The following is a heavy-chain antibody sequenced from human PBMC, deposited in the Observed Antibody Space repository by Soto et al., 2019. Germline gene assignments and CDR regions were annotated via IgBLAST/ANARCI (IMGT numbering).Heavy chain of an antibody. CDR2: ISYDGSNK. Sequence: GGSLTLSCPASGFTFSSYGMHWVRQAPDKGLEWVAVISYDGSNKYYADSVKGRFTISRDNSKNTLYLQMNSLRAEDTAVYYCAKPLFDYYDSSGSWFDPWGQGTLVTVSS. CDR3: AKPLFDYYDSSGSWFDP. V-gene: IGHV3-30*18. D-gene: IGHD3-22*01. CDR1: GFTFSSYG. J-gene: IGHJ5*02.